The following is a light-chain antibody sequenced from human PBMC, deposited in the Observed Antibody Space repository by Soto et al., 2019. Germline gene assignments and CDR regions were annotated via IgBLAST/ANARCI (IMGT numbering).Light chain of an antibody. CDR2: GAP. J-gene: IGKJ4*01. Sequence: IVMTQSPATLSVSPGERATLSCRASQSVGSNLAWYQQTPGQAPRPLMYGAPTRAAGLPARFSGSGSGTEFTLTISSLQSEDFAVYYCQQYNNWPLTFGGGTKVEIK. CDR3: QQYNNWPLT. CDR1: QSVGSN. V-gene: IGKV3-15*01.